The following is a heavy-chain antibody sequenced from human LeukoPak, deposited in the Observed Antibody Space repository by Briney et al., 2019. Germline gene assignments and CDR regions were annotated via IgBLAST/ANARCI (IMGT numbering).Heavy chain of an antibody. V-gene: IGHV1-69*13. CDR2: IIPVLGTA. Sequence: SVKVSCKASGGTFSSYAISWVRQAPGQGLEWMGGIIPVLGTAKYAQKFRGRVTITADESTSIAYMELSSLRSEDTAVYYCARDYGSSWYFFDYWGQGTLVTVSS. CDR3: ARDYGSSWYFFDY. CDR1: GGTFSSYA. J-gene: IGHJ4*02. D-gene: IGHD6-13*01.